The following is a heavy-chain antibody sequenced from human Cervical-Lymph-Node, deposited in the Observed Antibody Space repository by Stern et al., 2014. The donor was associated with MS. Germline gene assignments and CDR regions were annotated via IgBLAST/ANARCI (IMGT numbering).Heavy chain of an antibody. CDR1: GFTFSNYG. Sequence: VQLVESGGGVVQPGTSLRLSCAASGFTFSNYGMHWVLQAPGKGLEWVAGISYDADVKFYADSVKGRFTISRDTPKNTMYLQLNSLEVEDTAVYFCAKNSVGTTGTTTAFDYWGQGTLVTVSS. V-gene: IGHV3-30*18. CDR3: AKNSVGTTGTTTAFDY. J-gene: IGHJ4*02. CDR2: ISYDADVK. D-gene: IGHD1-1*01.